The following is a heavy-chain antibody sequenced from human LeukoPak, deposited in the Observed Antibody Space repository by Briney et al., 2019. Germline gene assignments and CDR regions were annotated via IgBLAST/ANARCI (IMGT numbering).Heavy chain of an antibody. CDR3: ARQKADPGAYDAFDI. D-gene: IGHD3-10*01. CDR2: FDPEDGET. J-gene: IGHJ3*02. V-gene: IGHV1-24*01. Sequence: ASVKVSCKVSGYTLTELSMHWVRQAPGKGLEWMGGFDPEDGETIYAQKFQGRVTITTDESTSTAYMELSSLRSEDTAVYYCARQKADPGAYDAFDIWGQGTMVTVSS. CDR1: GYTLTELS.